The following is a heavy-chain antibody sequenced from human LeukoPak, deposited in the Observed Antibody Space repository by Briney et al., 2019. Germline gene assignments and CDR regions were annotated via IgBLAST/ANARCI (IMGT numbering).Heavy chain of an antibody. CDR2: IQYGGSNK. Sequence: PGGSLRLSCAASGFTFSSYGMHWVRQAPGKGLEWVEFIQYGGSNKYYADSMKGRFTISRDNSKNTLYLQMNSLRAEDTAVYYCAKDQKDDYYYPTYFDYWGQGTLVTVSS. CDR1: GFTFSSYG. V-gene: IGHV3-30*02. D-gene: IGHD5-24*01. CDR3: AKDQKDDYYYPTYFDY. J-gene: IGHJ4*02.